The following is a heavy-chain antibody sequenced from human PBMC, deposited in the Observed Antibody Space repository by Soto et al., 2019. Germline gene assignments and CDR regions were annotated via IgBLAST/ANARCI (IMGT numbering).Heavy chain of an antibody. D-gene: IGHD6-19*01. CDR2: ISAYNGNT. Sequence: ASVKVSCKASGYTFTSYGISWVRQAPGQGLEWMGWISAYNGNTNYAQKLQGRVTMTTDTSTSTAYMELRSLRSDDTAVYYCAREVGRIAVANWFDPWGQGTLVPVSS. CDR1: GYTFTSYG. CDR3: AREVGRIAVANWFDP. V-gene: IGHV1-18*01. J-gene: IGHJ5*02.